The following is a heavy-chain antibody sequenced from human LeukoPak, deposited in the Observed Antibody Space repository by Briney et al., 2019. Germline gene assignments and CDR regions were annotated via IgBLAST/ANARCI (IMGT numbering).Heavy chain of an antibody. CDR1: GGSFSGYY. CDR2: INHSGST. V-gene: IGHV4-34*01. CDR3: ARGYCTNAVCSLGPTQA. Sequence: KTSETLSLTCAVYGGSFSGYYWSWIRQPPGKGLEWIGEINHSGSTNYNPSLKSRVTISVDTSKHQFSLKLSSVTAADTAVYYCARGYCTNAVCSLGPTQAWGQGTLVTVSS. J-gene: IGHJ4*02. D-gene: IGHD2-8*01.